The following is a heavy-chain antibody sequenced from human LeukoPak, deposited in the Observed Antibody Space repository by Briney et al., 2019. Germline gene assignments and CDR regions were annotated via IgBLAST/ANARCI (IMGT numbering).Heavy chain of an antibody. V-gene: IGHV3-30*18. CDR2: ISEDGINK. CDR3: AKDRKTTASGTFDY. CDR1: GFTFSNYG. D-gene: IGHD1-14*01. Sequence: PGRSLRLSCAASGFTFSNYGMHCVRQAPGKGLEWVAGISEDGINKYYADSVKGRFTISRDNSNNTLFLQMNSLRAEDTAVYYCAKDRKTTASGTFDYWGQGSLVTVSS. J-gene: IGHJ4*02.